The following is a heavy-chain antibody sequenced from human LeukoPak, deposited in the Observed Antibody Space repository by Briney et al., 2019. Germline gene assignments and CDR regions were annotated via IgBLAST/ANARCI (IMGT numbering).Heavy chain of an antibody. D-gene: IGHD3-10*01. V-gene: IGHV4-39*07. CDR2: IYYSGST. Sequence: PSETLSLTCTVSGGSISSSSYYWGWIRQPPGKGLEWIGSIYYSGSTYYNPSLKSRVTMSVDTSANQFSLKLSPLTAADTAVYYCARNSSGSGRIDYWGQGTLVTVSS. CDR3: ARNSSGSGRIDY. J-gene: IGHJ4*02. CDR1: GGSISSSSYY.